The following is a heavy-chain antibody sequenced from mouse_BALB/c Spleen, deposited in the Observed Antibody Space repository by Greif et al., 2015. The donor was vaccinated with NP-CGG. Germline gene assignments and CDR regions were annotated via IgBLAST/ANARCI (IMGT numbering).Heavy chain of an antibody. V-gene: IGHV1S22*01. CDR1: GYTFTSYW. CDR3: TYDYGYFDY. D-gene: IGHD2-4*01. CDR2: IYPGSGST. J-gene: IGHJ2*01. Sequence: LQQSGSELVRPGASVKLSCKASGYTFTSYWMHWVKQRPGQGLEWIGNIYPGSGSTNYDEKFKSKATLTVDTSSSTAYMQLSSLTSEDSAVYYCTYDYGYFDYWGQGTTLTVSS.